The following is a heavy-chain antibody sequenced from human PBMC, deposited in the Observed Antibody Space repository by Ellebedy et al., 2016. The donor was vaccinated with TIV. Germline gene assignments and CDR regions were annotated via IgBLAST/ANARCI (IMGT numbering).Heavy chain of an antibody. V-gene: IGHV3-30-3*01. CDR3: ARDDFDGFHNEGPSDD. Sequence: GGSLRLXXAASGFTFSNYAFHWVRQAPGKGLEWVAVISYDAVYKNYADSVKGRFTISRDASKNTLYLQMNSLRVEDTAVYYCARDDFDGFHNEGPSDDWGQGTLVTVSS. D-gene: IGHD5-24*01. J-gene: IGHJ4*02. CDR2: ISYDAVYK. CDR1: GFTFSNYA.